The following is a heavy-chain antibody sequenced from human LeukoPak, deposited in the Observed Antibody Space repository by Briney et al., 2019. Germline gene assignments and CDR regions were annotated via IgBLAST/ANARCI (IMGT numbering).Heavy chain of an antibody. CDR1: GGSISSYY. V-gene: IGHV4-59*08. CDR3: ARQRTVAAAAI. J-gene: IGHJ4*02. D-gene: IGHD6-13*01. Sequence: PSETLSLTCTVSGGSISSYYWSWLRQPPGKGLEWIGYIYYSGSTNYNPSLKSRVTISVDTSKNQFSLRLSSVTAADTAVYYCARQRTVAAAAIWGQGTLVTVSS. CDR2: IYYSGST.